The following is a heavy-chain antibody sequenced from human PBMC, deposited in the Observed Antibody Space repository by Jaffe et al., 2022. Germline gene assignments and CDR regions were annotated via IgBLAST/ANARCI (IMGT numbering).Heavy chain of an antibody. Sequence: QVQLQESGPGLVKPSETLSLTCYVSGGSITNYYWAWIRQPPGKRLEWIGYIYYTGSPRYNPSLENRVTMSVDTTKNQFSLTLTSVTAADSAVYYCARGRRPYVGSSSFGSWGRGTLVTVSS. J-gene: IGHJ4*02. V-gene: IGHV4-59*01. CDR2: IYYTGSP. CDR3: ARGRRPYVGSSSFGS. CDR1: GGSITNYY. D-gene: IGHD6-6*01.